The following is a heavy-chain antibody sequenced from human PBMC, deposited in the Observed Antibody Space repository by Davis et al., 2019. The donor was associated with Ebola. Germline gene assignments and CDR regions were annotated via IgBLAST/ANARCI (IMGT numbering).Heavy chain of an antibody. CDR3: ARGPTVTGGIYYYYGMDV. J-gene: IGHJ6*02. D-gene: IGHD4-17*01. V-gene: IGHV4-31*03. CDR2: IYYSGST. Sequence: MPSETLSLTCTVSGGSISSGGYYWSWIRQHPGKGLEWIGYIYYSGSTYYNPSLKSRVTISVDTSKNQFSLKLSSVTAADTAVYYCARGPTVTGGIYYYYGMDVWGQGTTVTVSS. CDR1: GGSISSGGYY.